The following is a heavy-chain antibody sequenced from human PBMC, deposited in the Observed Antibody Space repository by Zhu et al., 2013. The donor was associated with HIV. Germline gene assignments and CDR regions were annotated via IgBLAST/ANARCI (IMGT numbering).Heavy chain of an antibody. CDR2: IDHSGSV. V-gene: IGHV4-34*01. CDR1: GGSFSGYY. Sequence: QVQLQQWGAGLLKPSETLSLTCAVYGGSFSGYYWSWIRQPPGKGLEWIGEIDHSGSVQYNPSLKSRVIISVDTSKNQFSLKLSSVTAADTAVYYCARAPHSSGLWGNYWYFDLWGRGTLVTVSS. D-gene: IGHD3-22*01. J-gene: IGHJ2*01. CDR3: ARAPHSSGLWGNYWYFDL.